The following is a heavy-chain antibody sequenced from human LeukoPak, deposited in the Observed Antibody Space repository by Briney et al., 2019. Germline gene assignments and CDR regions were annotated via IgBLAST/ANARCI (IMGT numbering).Heavy chain of an antibody. CDR3: ARGRGLYSYGYGYYYYMDV. CDR1: GGSFSGYY. D-gene: IGHD5-18*01. Sequence: SETLSLTCAFYGGSFSGYYWSWIRQPPGKGLDGMGEINHRGSTNYNPSLKSRVTISVDTSKNQFSLKLSSVTAADTAVYYCARGRGLYSYGYGYYYYMDVWGKGTTVTVSS. J-gene: IGHJ6*03. V-gene: IGHV4-34*01. CDR2: INHRGST.